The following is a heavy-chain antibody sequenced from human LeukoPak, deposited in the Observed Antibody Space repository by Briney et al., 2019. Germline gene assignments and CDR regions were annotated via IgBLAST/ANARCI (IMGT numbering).Heavy chain of an antibody. CDR2: ISSSSSYI. D-gene: IGHD6-13*01. J-gene: IGHJ4*02. Sequence: PVGSLRLSCAASGFTFSSYSMNWVRQAPGKGLEWVSSISSSSSYIYYADSVKGRFTISRDNAKNSLYLQMNSLRAEDTAVYYCARDSSRTAFDYWGQGTLVTVSS. CDR3: ARDSSRTAFDY. V-gene: IGHV3-21*01. CDR1: GFTFSSYS.